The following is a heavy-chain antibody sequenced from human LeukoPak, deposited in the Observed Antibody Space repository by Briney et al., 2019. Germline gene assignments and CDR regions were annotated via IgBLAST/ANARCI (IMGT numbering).Heavy chain of an antibody. V-gene: IGHV3-30*18. CDR2: ISYDGSNK. J-gene: IGHJ3*02. D-gene: IGHD5-18*01. CDR3: AKEEYSYGNAFDI. CDR1: GFTFSGYG. Sequence: GGSLRLSCAASGFTFSGYGMHWVRQAPGKGLEWVAVISYDGSNKYYADSVKGRFTISRDNSKNTLYLQMNSLRAGDTAVYYCAKEEYSYGNAFDIWGQGTMVTVSS.